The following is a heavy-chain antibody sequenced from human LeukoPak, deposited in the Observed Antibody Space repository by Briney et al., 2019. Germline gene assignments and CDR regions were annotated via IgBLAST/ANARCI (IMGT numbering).Heavy chain of an antibody. Sequence: ASVKVSCKASGGTFSSYAISWVRQAPGQGLEWMGGIIPIFGTANYAQKFQGRVTITTDESTSTAYMELSSLRSEDTAVYYCASGGYSYGLKYYFDYWGQGTLVTVSS. D-gene: IGHD5-18*01. V-gene: IGHV1-69*05. J-gene: IGHJ4*02. CDR1: GGTFSSYA. CDR3: ASGGYSYGLKYYFDY. CDR2: IIPIFGTA.